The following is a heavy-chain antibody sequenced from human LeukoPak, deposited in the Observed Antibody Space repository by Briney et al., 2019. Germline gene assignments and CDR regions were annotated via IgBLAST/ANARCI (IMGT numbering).Heavy chain of an antibody. V-gene: IGHV3-33*01. Sequence: GGSLRLSCVASGFTLNSYAMHWVRQAPGKGPEWVAIIWFDGTNKDYADSVKGRFTISRDNSKRTLYLQMNSLRVEDTAVYYCARDLGDVLTGNHFDHWGQGILVTVSS. J-gene: IGHJ4*02. CDR1: GFTLNSYA. CDR3: ARDLGDVLTGNHFDH. D-gene: IGHD3-9*01. CDR2: IWFDGTNK.